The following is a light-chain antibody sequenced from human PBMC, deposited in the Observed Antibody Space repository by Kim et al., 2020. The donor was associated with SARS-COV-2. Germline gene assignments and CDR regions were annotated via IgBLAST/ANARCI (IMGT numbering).Light chain of an antibody. CDR3: QSYDSSLSDVV. V-gene: IGLV1-40*01. CDR2: GDN. Sequence: QSVLTQPPSVSGAPGQRVSISCTGSSSNIGADYDVHWYQQVPGRAPKLLIYGDNNRPSGVPDRFSASKSGTSASLAINGLQAEDETNYYCQSYDSSLSDVVFGGGTQLTVL. CDR1: SSNIGADYD. J-gene: IGLJ3*02.